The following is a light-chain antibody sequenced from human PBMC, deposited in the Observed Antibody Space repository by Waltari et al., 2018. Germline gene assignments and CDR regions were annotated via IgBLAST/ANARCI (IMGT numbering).Light chain of an antibody. CDR1: QTISRR. CDR2: KAS. J-gene: IGKJ4*01. CDR3: QHYNNYPLT. Sequence: DIQMTQSPSTLSASVGDRVTIPCRASQTISRRLAWYQQKPGKAPKVLISKASTLESGVPSRFSGSGFGTEFTLTITSLQPDDFATYYCQHYNNYPLTFAGGTRVEIK. V-gene: IGKV1-5*03.